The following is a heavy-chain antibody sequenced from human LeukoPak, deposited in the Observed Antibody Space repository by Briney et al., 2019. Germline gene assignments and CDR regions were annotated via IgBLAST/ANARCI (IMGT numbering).Heavy chain of an antibody. V-gene: IGHV1-46*01. CDR2: INPSGGST. CDR3: ARDGGVVVVPGAFDY. CDR1: GYTFTSYY. Sequence: ASVNVSCKASGYTFTSYYMHWVRQAPGQGLEWMGIINPSGGSTSYAQKFQGRVTMTRDTSTSTVYMELSSLRSEDTAVYYCARDGGVVVVPGAFDYWGQGTLVTVSS. D-gene: IGHD2-2*01. J-gene: IGHJ4*02.